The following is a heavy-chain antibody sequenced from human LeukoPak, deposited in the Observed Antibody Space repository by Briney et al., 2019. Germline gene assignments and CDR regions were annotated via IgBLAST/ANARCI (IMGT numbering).Heavy chain of an antibody. CDR3: ARQSRDGSQNRGYHFDS. J-gene: IGHJ4*02. Sequence: GESLKISCQASGYIFTSNWIGWVRQMPGKGLESMGLIYPADSDTTYSPSFQGPVTISADKSISTVYLQWSSLKASDTAMYYCARQSRDGSQNRGYHFDSWGQGTLVTVSS. D-gene: IGHD3-10*01. CDR1: GYIFTSNW. V-gene: IGHV5-51*01. CDR2: IYPADSDT.